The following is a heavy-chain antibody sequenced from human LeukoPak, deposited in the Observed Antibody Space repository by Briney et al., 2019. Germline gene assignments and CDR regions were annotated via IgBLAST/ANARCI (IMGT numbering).Heavy chain of an antibody. V-gene: IGHV4-34*01. CDR1: GESFSGYF. CDR3: ARHGREDYDILTNIDY. CDR2: INHSGSTS. D-gene: IGHD3-9*01. Sequence: PSETLSLTCAVYGESFSGYFWNWIRQPPGKGLEWIGEINHSGSTSNHNPSLKSRVTMSVDTSKNQFSLKLSSVTAADTAVYYCARHGREDYDILTNIDYWGQGTLVTVSS. J-gene: IGHJ4*02.